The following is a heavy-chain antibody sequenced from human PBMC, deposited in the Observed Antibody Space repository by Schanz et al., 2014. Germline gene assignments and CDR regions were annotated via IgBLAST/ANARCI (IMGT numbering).Heavy chain of an antibody. CDR2: INTGSGDT. V-gene: IGHV1-18*01. CDR1: GYTFTTYA. D-gene: IGHD3-3*01. J-gene: IGHJ4*02. CDR3: ARSAGRDFWSGYYTRFDY. Sequence: QIQLVQSGPEVKKPGASVRVSCKASGYTFTTYAMSWVRQAPGQGLEWMGWINTGSGDTKYSQNFQGRVTITRDTSASTAYMELSSLRSDDTAVYYCARSAGRDFWSGYYTRFDYWGQGTLVTVSS.